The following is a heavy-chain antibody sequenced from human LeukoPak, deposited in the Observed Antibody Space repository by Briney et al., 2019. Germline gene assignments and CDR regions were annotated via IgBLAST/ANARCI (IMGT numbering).Heavy chain of an antibody. CDR3: ARGRTTMIVVVISNMDV. D-gene: IGHD3-22*01. Sequence: PGGSLRLSCAASGFTFSSYSMNSVRQAPGKGLEWVSYISSSSSTIYYADSVKGRFTISRDNAKNSLYLQMNSLRAEDTAVYYCARGRTTMIVVVISNMDVWGKGTTVTVSS. CDR1: GFTFSSYS. J-gene: IGHJ6*03. V-gene: IGHV3-48*01. CDR2: ISSSSSTI.